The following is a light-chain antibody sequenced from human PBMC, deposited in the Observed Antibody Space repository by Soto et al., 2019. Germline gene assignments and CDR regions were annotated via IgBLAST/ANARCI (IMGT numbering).Light chain of an antibody. J-gene: IGLJ1*01. CDR3: HSYTSSTTYV. CDR2: EVN. CDR1: SSGVGGYNY. V-gene: IGLV2-14*01. Sequence: QSALTQPASVSGSPGQSITISCTGTSSGVGGYNYVSWYQQHPGKAPKLMIYEVNNRPSGVSNRFSGSKSGNTASLTISGLQAEDEADYYCHSYTSSTTYVFGTGTKVTVL.